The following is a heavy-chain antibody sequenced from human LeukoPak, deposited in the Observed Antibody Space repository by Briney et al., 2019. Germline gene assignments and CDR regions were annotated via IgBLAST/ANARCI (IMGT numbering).Heavy chain of an antibody. Sequence: GESLKISWKGSGYRFTSYWISLVRQMPGKGLEWMGRIDPSDSYTNYSPSFQGHVTISADKSISTAYLQWSSLKASDTAMYYCARDHPIPDYYYYGMDVWGQGTTVTVSS. CDR1: GYRFTSYW. CDR3: ARDHPIPDYYYYGMDV. V-gene: IGHV5-10-1*01. J-gene: IGHJ6*02. CDR2: IDPSDSYT.